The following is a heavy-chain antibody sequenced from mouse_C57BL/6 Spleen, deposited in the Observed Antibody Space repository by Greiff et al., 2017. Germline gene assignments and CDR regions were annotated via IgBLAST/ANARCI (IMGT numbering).Heavy chain of an antibody. J-gene: IGHJ4*01. V-gene: IGHV1-80*01. CDR2: IYPGDGDT. CDR3: AREGDSKDYYAMDY. CDR1: GYAFSSYW. Sequence: VKLMESGAELVKPGASVKISCKASGYAFSSYWMNWVKQRPGKGLERIGQIYPGDGDTNYNGKFKGKATLTADKSSSTSYMQLSSLTSEDSAVYFCAREGDSKDYYAMDYWGQGTSVTVSS. D-gene: IGHD2-5*01.